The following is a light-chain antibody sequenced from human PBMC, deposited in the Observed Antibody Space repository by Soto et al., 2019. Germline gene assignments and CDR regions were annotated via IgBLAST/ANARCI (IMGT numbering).Light chain of an antibody. V-gene: IGLV2-23*02. CDR2: DVT. Sequence: QSVLAQPASVSGSPGQSITISCTGTSSDIGAYTLVSWYQQHPGKAPKIIIYDVTQRPSGISNRFSGSKSGNTAFLTISGLQAEDEADYYCCSYAGSPFVFGTGTKLTVL. CDR1: SSDIGAYTL. CDR3: CSYAGSPFV. J-gene: IGLJ1*01.